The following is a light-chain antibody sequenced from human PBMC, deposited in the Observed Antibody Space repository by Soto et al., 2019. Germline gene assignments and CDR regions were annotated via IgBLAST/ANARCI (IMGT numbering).Light chain of an antibody. CDR2: DVS. CDR1: RNIGSN. V-gene: IGKV3-15*01. Sequence: EIVMTQSPATPSVSPGERATISCRASRNIGSNLAWYQLTPGQAPRLLMYDVSTRATDIPTRFSGTGSGTDFTLTISSLQSDDFAVYYCQQYYNWLSFGGGTNIEIK. J-gene: IGKJ4*01. CDR3: QQYYNWLS.